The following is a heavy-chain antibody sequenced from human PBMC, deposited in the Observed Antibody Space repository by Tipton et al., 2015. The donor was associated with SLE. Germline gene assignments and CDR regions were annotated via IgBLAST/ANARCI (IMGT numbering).Heavy chain of an antibody. D-gene: IGHD3-10*01. Sequence: SLRLSCAASGFTFSSYAMSWVRQAPGKGLEWVSVIYSGGSSTYYADSVKGRFTISRDNSKNTLYLQMNSLRAEDTAVYYCAKGSTYYYGSEGYLDYWGQGTLVTVSS. CDR2: IYSGGSST. V-gene: IGHV3-23*03. J-gene: IGHJ4*02. CDR3: AKGSTYYYGSEGYLDY. CDR1: GFTFSSYA.